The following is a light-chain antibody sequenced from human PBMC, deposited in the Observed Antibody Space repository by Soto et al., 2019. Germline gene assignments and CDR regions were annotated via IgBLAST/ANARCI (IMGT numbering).Light chain of an antibody. CDR3: QQYNNWPPIT. V-gene: IGKV3-15*01. CDR1: QSVSSN. J-gene: IGKJ5*01. CDR2: GAS. Sequence: EVVMTQSPATLSVSPGERATLSCRASQSVSSNLAWYQQKPGQAPRLLISGASTRATGIPARFSGSGSGTEFTLTITSLQSEDFAVYYCQQYNNWPPITFGQGTRLEIK.